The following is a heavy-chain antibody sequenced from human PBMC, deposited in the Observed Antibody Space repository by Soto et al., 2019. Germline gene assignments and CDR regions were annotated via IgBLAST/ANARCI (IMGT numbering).Heavy chain of an antibody. V-gene: IGHV3-30-3*01. CDR1: GFTFSSYA. D-gene: IGHD1-26*01. CDR3: ARDTGAMATGYFDL. Sequence: QVQLVESGGGVVQPGRSLRLSCAASGFTFSSYAMHWVRQAPGKGLEWVAVISYDGSNKYYADSVKGRFTISRDNSKNSLYLQMNSLRAEDTAVYYCARDTGAMATGYFDLWGRGTLVTVSS. J-gene: IGHJ2*01. CDR2: ISYDGSNK.